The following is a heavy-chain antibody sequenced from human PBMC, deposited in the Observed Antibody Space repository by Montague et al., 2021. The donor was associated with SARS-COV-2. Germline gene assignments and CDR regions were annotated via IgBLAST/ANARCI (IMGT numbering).Heavy chain of an antibody. V-gene: IGHV4-61*02. CDR1: GGSISSGDYY. CDR3: AGAGGWCYGCRPDS. CDR2: IYTSGST. J-gene: IGHJ4*02. Sequence: TLSLTCTVYGGSISSGDYYWSWIRQHAGKGLECIGCIYTSGSTNYNPSLKSRVTISADTSKNQFSLKMNSVTAADTAVYYCAGAGGWCYGCRPDSWGQGILVTVSS. D-gene: IGHD4/OR15-4a*01.